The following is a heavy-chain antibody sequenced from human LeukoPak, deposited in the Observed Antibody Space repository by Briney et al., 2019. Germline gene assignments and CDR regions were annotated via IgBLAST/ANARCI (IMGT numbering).Heavy chain of an antibody. Sequence: GASVKVSCKASGYTFTGYYMHWVRQAPGQGLEWMGWINPNSGGTNYAQKFQGRVTVTRDTSISTAYMELSRLRSDDTAVYYCARGPPLIDFWSGPAGFEYFQHWGQGTLVTVSS. CDR3: ARGPPLIDFWSGPAGFEYFQH. J-gene: IGHJ1*01. CDR1: GYTFTGYY. V-gene: IGHV1-2*02. CDR2: INPNSGGT. D-gene: IGHD3-3*01.